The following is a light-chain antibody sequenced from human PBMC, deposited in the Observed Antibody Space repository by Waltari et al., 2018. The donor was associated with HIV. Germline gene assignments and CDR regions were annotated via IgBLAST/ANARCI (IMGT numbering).Light chain of an antibody. V-gene: IGLV2-23*02. J-gene: IGLJ2*01. Sequence: QSALTQPASVSGSPGQSITISCTGTSSDVGGYNLVSWYQQHPGKAPKLMIYEVSKRPSGVSKRCAGSKSGNTASLTISGLQAEDEADYYCCAYAGSTTYVIFGWGTKLTVL. CDR3: CAYAGSTTYVI. CDR2: EVS. CDR1: SSDVGGYNL.